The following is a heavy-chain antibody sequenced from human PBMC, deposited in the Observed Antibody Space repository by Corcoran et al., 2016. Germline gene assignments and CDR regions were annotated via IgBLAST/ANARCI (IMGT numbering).Heavy chain of an antibody. Sequence: GQLGESGGGVVKPGRYLRVSWAALGFAFSSYGIQGDRQAPGKGREWVAVISYEGSNKYYADSVKGRFTISRDNSKNMLYLQMNSLRAEDTAVFYCSSENVEIHWGQGTLVTVSS. J-gene: IGHJ4*02. CDR3: SSENVEIH. CDR1: GFAFSSYG. V-gene: IGHV3-30*03. CDR2: ISYEGSNK. D-gene: IGHD2-21*01.